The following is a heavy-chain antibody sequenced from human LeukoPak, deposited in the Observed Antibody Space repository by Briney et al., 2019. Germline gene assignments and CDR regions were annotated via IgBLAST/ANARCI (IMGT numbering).Heavy chain of an antibody. J-gene: IGHJ4*02. D-gene: IGHD6-19*01. CDR3: ARHPLPGSGWYGSHIDY. Sequence: GESLKISCKGSGYSFTSYWIGWVRQMPGXXXXXMGIIYPGDSDTRYSPSFQGQVTISADKSISTAYLQWSSLKASDTAMYYCARHPLPGSGWYGSHIDYRGQGTLVTVSS. CDR1: GYSFTSYW. CDR2: IYPGDSDT. V-gene: IGHV5-51*01.